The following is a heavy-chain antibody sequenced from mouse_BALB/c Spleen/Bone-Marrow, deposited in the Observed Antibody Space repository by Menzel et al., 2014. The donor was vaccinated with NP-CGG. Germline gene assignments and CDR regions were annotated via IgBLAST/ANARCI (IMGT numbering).Heavy chain of an antibody. V-gene: IGHV1-80*01. Sequence: QVQLKQSGAELVRPGSSVKISCKASGYAFSNYWMNWVKRRPGQGPEWIGQIYPGDGDTNYNGKFKGKATLTADKSSSTAYMQLSSLTSEDSAVYFCARGRGWYFDYWGQGTTLTVSS. CDR2: IYPGDGDT. CDR1: GYAFSNYW. D-gene: IGHD2-3*01. J-gene: IGHJ2*01. CDR3: ARGRGWYFDY.